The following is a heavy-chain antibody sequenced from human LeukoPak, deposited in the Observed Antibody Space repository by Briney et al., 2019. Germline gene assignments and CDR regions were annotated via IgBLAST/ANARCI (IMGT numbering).Heavy chain of an antibody. V-gene: IGHV1-46*01. J-gene: IGHJ4*02. CDR3: ARDLIAAAGTG. CDR2: INPSGGST. CDR1: GYTFTSYY. D-gene: IGHD6-13*01. Sequence: ASVTVSCKASGYTFTSYYMHWARQAPGQGLEWMGIINPSGGSTSYAQKFQGRVTMTRDMSTSTVYMELSSLRSEDTAVYYCARDLIAAAGTGWGQGTLVTVSS.